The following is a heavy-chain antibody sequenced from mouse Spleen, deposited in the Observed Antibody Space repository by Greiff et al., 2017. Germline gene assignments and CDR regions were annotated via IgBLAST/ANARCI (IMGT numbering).Heavy chain of an antibody. Sequence: EVQLQQSGPELVKPGASVKMSCKASGYTFTSYVMHWVKQKPGQGLEWIGDINPYNDGTKYNEKFKGKATLTSDKSSSTAYMELSSLTSEDSAVYYCAKKVGDWYFDVWGAGTTVTVSS. J-gene: IGHJ1*01. CDR2: INPYNDGT. CDR1: GYTFTSYV. V-gene: IGHV1-14*01. CDR3: AKKVGDWYFDV.